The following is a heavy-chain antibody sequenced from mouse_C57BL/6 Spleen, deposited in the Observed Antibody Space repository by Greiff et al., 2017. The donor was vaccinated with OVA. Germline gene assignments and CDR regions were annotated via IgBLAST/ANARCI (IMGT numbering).Heavy chain of an antibody. D-gene: IGHD1-1*01. J-gene: IGHJ1*03. CDR3: ARPYGSRPYWYFDV. Sequence: QVQLQQPGTELVKPGASVKLSCKASGYTFTSYWMHWVKQRPGQGLEWIGNINPSNGGTNYNEKFKSKATLTVDKSSSPAYMQLSSLTSEDSAVYYCARPYGSRPYWYFDVWGTGTTVTVSS. CDR1: GYTFTSYW. CDR2: INPSNGGT. V-gene: IGHV1-53*01.